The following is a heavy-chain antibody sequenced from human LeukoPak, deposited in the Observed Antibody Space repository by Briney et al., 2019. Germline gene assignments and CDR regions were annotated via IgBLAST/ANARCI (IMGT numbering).Heavy chain of an antibody. Sequence: SETLSLTCTASGGSISSNSYQGGWIRQPPGKGPKRSGCISDSGSTYYNPSLKSRVTISVDMSKNQFSLRLSSVAAADTAVYYCARRTPATVTERFDPWGQGTLVTVSS. V-gene: IGHV4-39*01. CDR2: ISDSGST. CDR3: ARRTPATVTERFDP. J-gene: IGHJ5*02. CDR1: GGSISSNSYQ. D-gene: IGHD4-17*01.